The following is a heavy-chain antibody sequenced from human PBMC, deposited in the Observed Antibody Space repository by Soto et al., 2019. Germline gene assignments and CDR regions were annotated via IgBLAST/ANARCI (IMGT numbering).Heavy chain of an antibody. CDR2: IYYSGST. Sequence: PSETLSLTCTVSGGSISSSSYYWGWIRQPPGKGLEWIGSIYYSGSTYYNPSLKRRGTISVDTSKNQFSLKLSSVTAADTAVYYCARHPYSDPLNVISSSAYTYYFDYWGQGTLVTVSS. CDR3: ARHPYSDPLNVISSSAYTYYFDY. J-gene: IGHJ4*02. CDR1: GGSISSSSYY. D-gene: IGHD6-6*01. V-gene: IGHV4-39*01.